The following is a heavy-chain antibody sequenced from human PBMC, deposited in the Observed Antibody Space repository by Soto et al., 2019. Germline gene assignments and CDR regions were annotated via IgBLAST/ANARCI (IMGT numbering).Heavy chain of an antibody. Sequence: GASVKVSCKASGYTFTGYYMHWVRQAPGQGLEWMGWINPNSGGTNYAQKFQGWVTMTRDTSISTAYMELSRLRSDDTAVYYCAVGYSSSWYYFDYWGQGTLVTVSS. CDR2: INPNSGGT. CDR3: AVGYSSSWYYFDY. CDR1: GYTFTGYY. J-gene: IGHJ4*02. D-gene: IGHD6-13*01. V-gene: IGHV1-2*04.